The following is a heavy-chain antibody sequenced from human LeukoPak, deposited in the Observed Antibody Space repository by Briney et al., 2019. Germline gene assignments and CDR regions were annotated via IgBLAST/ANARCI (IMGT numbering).Heavy chain of an antibody. D-gene: IGHD6-19*01. CDR3: VKGRDSSGWFGFDY. Sequence: GGSLRLSCSASGFTFSSYAMHWVRQAPGKGPEYVSAINSNGGTTYYADSVKGRFTISRDNSKNTLYLQMTSLRAEDTAVYYCVKGRDSSGWFGFDYWGQGTLVTVSS. V-gene: IGHV3-64D*09. CDR2: INSNGGTT. CDR1: GFTFSSYA. J-gene: IGHJ4*02.